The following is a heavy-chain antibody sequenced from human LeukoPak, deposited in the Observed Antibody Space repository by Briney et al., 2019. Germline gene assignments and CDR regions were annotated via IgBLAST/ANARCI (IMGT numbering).Heavy chain of an antibody. V-gene: IGHV4-59*08. Sequence: SETLSLTCTVSGDSISGYYWSWIRQPPGTGLGWVGYINYSGFTKYNPSVKSRITVSVYTPKNQFSLNLTSVTAADTAIYECARHAKIPVAGFDYWGQGTPVTVSS. J-gene: IGHJ4*02. D-gene: IGHD6-19*01. CDR2: INYSGFT. CDR3: ARHAKIPVAGFDY. CDR1: GDSISGYY.